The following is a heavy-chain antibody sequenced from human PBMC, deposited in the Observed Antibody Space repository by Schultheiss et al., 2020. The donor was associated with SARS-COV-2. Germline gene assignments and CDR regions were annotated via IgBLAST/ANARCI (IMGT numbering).Heavy chain of an antibody. CDR1: GLTFGAYA. CDR2: ISSSSSYI. CDR3: ARDSLRKFDY. J-gene: IGHJ4*02. V-gene: IGHV3-21*01. Sequence: GGSLRLSCTTSGLTFGAYAMSWVRQAPGKGLEWVSSISSSSSYIYYADSVKGRFTISRDNSKNTLYLQMNSLRAEDTAVYYCARDSLRKFDYWGQGTLVTVSS.